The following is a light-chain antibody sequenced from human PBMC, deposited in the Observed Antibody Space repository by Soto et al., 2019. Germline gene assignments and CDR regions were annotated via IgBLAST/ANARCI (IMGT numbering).Light chain of an antibody. CDR3: QQYHNWYS. CDR1: ESVTIN. CDR2: GAS. J-gene: IGKJ2*03. V-gene: IGKV3-15*01. Sequence: VMTQSPATLFVSPGERATLSCRASESVTINLAWYQHKPGQAPRLLIYGASTRATGIPARFSGSGSGTEFTLTISSLQSEDSAVYYCQQYHNWYSFGQGSKLEI.